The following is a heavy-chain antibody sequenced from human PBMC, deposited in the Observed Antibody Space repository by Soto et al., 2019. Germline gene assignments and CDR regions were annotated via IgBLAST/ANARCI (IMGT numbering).Heavy chain of an antibody. V-gene: IGHV1-18*01. CDR2: ISAYNGNT. Sequence: ASVKVSCKASGYTFTSYGISWVRQAPGQGLEWMGWISAYNGNTNYAQKLQGRVTMTTDTSTSTAYMELRSLRSDDTAVYYCARDRRSGSSSWYYYYYYYGMDVWGQGTTVTVSS. CDR3: ARDRRSGSSSWYYYYYYYGMDV. D-gene: IGHD6-13*01. CDR1: GYTFTSYG. J-gene: IGHJ6*02.